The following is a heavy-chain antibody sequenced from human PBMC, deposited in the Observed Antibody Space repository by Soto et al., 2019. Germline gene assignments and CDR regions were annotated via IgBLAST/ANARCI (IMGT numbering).Heavy chain of an antibody. Sequence: GASVKVSCKASGYTFTGYYMHWVRQDPGQGLEWMGWINPNSGGTNYAQKFQGWVTMTRDTSISTAYMELSRLRSDDTAVYYCARDRRITGTRDYYYYMDVWGKGTTVTVSS. CDR2: INPNSGGT. CDR1: GYTFTGYY. D-gene: IGHD1-7*01. V-gene: IGHV1-2*04. CDR3: ARDRRITGTRDYYYYMDV. J-gene: IGHJ6*03.